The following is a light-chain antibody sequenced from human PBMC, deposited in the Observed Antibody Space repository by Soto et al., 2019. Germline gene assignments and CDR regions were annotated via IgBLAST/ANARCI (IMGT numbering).Light chain of an antibody. CDR2: EVS. V-gene: IGLV2-14*01. Sequence: QSVLTQPPSVSGSPGQSITISCTGTSSDVGGYNYVSWYQPHPGKAPKLMIYEVSNRPSGVSNRFSGSKSGNTASLTISGLQAEDEADYYCSSYTSSNTLVFGTGTKLTVL. J-gene: IGLJ1*01. CDR1: SSDVGGYNY. CDR3: SSYTSSNTLV.